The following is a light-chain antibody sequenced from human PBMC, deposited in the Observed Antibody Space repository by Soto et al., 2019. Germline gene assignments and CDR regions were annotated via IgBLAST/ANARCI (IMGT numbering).Light chain of an antibody. J-gene: IGKJ4*01. CDR3: QQYNSYSLT. CDR1: QSISSW. CDR2: DAS. V-gene: IGKV1-5*01. Sequence: DIQITQSPSTLSASVGDRVTITCRASQSISSWLAWYQQKPGKAPKLLIYDASSLESGVPSRFSGSGYGTEITLTISSLQPDDFATYNCQQYNSYSLTFGGGTKVEIK.